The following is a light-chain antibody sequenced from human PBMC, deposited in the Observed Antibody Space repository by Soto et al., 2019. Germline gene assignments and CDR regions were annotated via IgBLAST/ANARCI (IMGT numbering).Light chain of an antibody. V-gene: IGKV1-17*01. J-gene: IGKJ1*01. Sequence: DIQMTQSPSSLSASVGDRVTITCRTSQPIENYLNWYQLKPGKAPRLLIDSASTLQSGVPSRFSGSESGAEFTLTISSLQPEDFATYYCQQLHSYPITFGQGTKVDIK. CDR1: QPIENY. CDR3: QQLHSYPIT. CDR2: SAS.